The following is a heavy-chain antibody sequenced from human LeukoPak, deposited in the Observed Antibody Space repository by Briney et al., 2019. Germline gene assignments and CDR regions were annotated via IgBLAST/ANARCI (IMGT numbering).Heavy chain of an antibody. Sequence: SETLSLTCTVSGGSISSYYWGWIRQPPGKGLEWVGQIYYRGAPNYNPSLKSRVTMSVDTSKNQFSLKLSSVTAADTAVYYCARGLPHVRYCSSTSCTVGWFDPWGQGTLVTVSS. J-gene: IGHJ5*02. CDR2: IYYRGAP. V-gene: IGHV4-59*12. CDR1: GGSISSYY. D-gene: IGHD2-2*01. CDR3: ARGLPHVRYCSSTSCTVGWFDP.